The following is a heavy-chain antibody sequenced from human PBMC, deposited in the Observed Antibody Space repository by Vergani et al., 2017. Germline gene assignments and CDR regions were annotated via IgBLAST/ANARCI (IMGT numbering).Heavy chain of an antibody. Sequence: QVQLQESGPGLVKPSQTLSLTCTVSGGSISSGSYFWSWIRQPAGKGLEWIGRIYTSGDTHYNPSLKSRVTISVDTSQNQFSLKLRSVTAADTAVYYCARGRSSSGRYYYYYMDVWGKGTTVTVSS. CDR1: GGSISSGSYF. J-gene: IGHJ6*03. V-gene: IGHV4-61*02. CDR2: IYTSGDT. D-gene: IGHD6-6*01. CDR3: ARGRSSSGRYYYYYMDV.